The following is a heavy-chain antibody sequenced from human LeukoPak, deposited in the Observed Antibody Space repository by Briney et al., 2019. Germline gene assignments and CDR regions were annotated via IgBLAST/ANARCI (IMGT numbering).Heavy chain of an antibody. D-gene: IGHD3-3*01. J-gene: IGHJ5*02. Sequence: PSETLSLTCAVYGGSFSGYYWSWIRQPPGKGLEWIGEINHSGSTNYNPSLKSRVTISVDTSKNQFSLKLSSVTAADTAVYYCASPYYDFWSGLHNWFDPWGQGTLVTVSS. CDR1: GGSFSGYY. V-gene: IGHV4-34*01. CDR3: ASPYYDFWSGLHNWFDP. CDR2: INHSGST.